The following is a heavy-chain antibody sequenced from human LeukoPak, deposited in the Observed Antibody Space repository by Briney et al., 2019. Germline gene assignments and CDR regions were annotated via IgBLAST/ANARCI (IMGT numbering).Heavy chain of an antibody. CDR3: TRAYWIGFHFDS. D-gene: IGHD3-3*01. J-gene: IGHJ4*02. Sequence: SETLSLTCAVYGGSFSGYYWSWIRQPPGKGLEWIGEINHSGSTNYNPSLKSRVTISVDTSKNQFSLRLTSVSAADTAVYYCTRAYWIGFHFDSWGQGILVSVSS. CDR1: GGSFSGYY. CDR2: INHSGST. V-gene: IGHV4-34*01.